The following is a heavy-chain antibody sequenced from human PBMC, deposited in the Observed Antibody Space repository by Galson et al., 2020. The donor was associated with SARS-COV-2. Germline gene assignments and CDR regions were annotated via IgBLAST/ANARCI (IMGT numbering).Heavy chain of an antibody. CDR3: TREGWQGGY. D-gene: IGHD6-19*01. Sequence: GGSLRLSCAVSGFTFKDYWMSWVRQAPGKGLEWVANIKGDGSERNYVDSVTGRFSISRDNAVNSLYLQMNSLRAEDTAVYYCTREGWQGGYWCQGTRVTVSS. CDR2: IKGDGSER. CDR1: GFTFKDYW. V-gene: IGHV3-7*01. J-gene: IGHJ4*02.